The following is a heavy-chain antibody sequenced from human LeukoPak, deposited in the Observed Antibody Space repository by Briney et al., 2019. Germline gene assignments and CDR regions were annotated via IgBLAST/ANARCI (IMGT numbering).Heavy chain of an antibody. CDR3: ARELRARITIFGVGVTHDAFDI. J-gene: IGHJ3*02. D-gene: IGHD3-3*01. CDR2: ISSSGSTI. Sequence: GGSLRLSCAASGFTFSDYYMSWIRQAPGKGLEWVSYISSSGSTIYYADSVKGRFTISRDNAKNSLYLQMNSLRAEDTAVYYCARELRARITIFGVGVTHDAFDIWGQGTMVTVSS. CDR1: GFTFSDYY. V-gene: IGHV3-11*01.